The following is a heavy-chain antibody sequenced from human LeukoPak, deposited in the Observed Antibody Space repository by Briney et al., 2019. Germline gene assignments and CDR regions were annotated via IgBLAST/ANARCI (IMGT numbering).Heavy chain of an antibody. CDR2: IWYDGSNK. CDR1: GFTFSSYG. CDR3: ARDDSSSWFADY. D-gene: IGHD6-13*01. Sequence: GGSLRLSCAASGFTFSSYGMHGVRQAPGKGLEWGSVIWYDGSNKYYADSVKGRFTISRDNSKNTLYLQMNSLRAEDTAVCYCARDDSSSWFADYWGQGTLVTVSS. J-gene: IGHJ4*02. V-gene: IGHV3-33*01.